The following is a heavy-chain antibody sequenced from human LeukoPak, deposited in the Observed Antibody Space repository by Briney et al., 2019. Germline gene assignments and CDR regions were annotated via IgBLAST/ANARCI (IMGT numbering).Heavy chain of an antibody. CDR1: GGSFSGYY. J-gene: IGHJ4*02. V-gene: IGHV4-34*01. D-gene: IGHD6-13*01. CDR3: ARGGGSWPDY. CDR2: INHSGST. Sequence: SETLSLTCAVYGGSFSGYYWSWIRQPPGQGLEWIGEINHSGSTNYNPSLKSRVTISVDTSKNQFSLKLSSVTAADTAVYYCARGGGSWPDYWGQGTLVTVSS.